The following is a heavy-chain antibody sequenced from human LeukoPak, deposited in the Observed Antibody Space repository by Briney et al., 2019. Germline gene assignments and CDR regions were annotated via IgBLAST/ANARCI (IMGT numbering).Heavy chain of an antibody. J-gene: IGHJ5*02. CDR2: INHSGST. Sequence: SETLSLTCAVYGGSFSGYYWSWIRQPPGKGLEWIGEINHSGSTNYNPSIKSRVTITVDTSKNQFSLKLSSVTAADTAVYYCARGNTMIVVNWFDPWGQGTLVTVSS. CDR1: GGSFSGYY. V-gene: IGHV4-34*01. D-gene: IGHD3-22*01. CDR3: ARGNTMIVVNWFDP.